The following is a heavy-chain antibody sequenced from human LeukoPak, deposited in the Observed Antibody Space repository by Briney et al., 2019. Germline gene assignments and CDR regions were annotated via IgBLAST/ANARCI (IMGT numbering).Heavy chain of an antibody. Sequence: KPGGSLRLSCAASGFTFSSYSMNRVRQAPGKGLEWVSSISSSSSYIYYADSVRGRLTISRDNAKNSLYLQMNSLRAEDTAVYYCARAGKYSGYDWLFDYWGQGTLVTVSS. CDR3: ARAGKYSGYDWLFDY. CDR1: GFTFSSYS. CDR2: ISSSSSYI. J-gene: IGHJ4*02. V-gene: IGHV3-21*01. D-gene: IGHD5-12*01.